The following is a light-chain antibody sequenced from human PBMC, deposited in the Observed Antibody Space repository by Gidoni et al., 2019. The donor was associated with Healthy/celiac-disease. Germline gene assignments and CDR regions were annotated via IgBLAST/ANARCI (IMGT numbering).Light chain of an antibody. Sequence: DIQMTQSTSSLSASVGDRVTITCRASQSISSYLNWYQQKPGKAPQLLIYAASSLQSGVPSGFSGSRSGTDFTLTISSLQPEDFATYYCQQSYSTPWTFGQGTKVEIK. V-gene: IGKV1-39*01. CDR2: AAS. CDR3: QQSYSTPWT. J-gene: IGKJ1*01. CDR1: QSISSY.